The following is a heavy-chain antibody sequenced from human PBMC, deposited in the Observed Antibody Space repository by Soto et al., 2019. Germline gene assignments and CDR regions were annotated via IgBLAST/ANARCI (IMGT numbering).Heavy chain of an antibody. V-gene: IGHV3-30*18. D-gene: IGHD6-13*01. CDR3: AKDGDIAAAGYYFDY. CDR2: TSNDGRNK. Sequence: QVQLVESGGGVVQPGRSLRLSCAASGFTFSTYGMHWVRQAPGKGLEWVAVTSNDGRNKYHADSVKGRFTISRDNSKNTLYQQRNSLRAEDTAVYFCAKDGDIAAAGYYFDYWGQGTLVTVSS. J-gene: IGHJ4*02. CDR1: GFTFSTYG.